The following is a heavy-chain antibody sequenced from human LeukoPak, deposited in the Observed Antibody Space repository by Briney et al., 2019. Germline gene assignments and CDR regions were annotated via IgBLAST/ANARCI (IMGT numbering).Heavy chain of an antibody. CDR2: IYSGGSP. D-gene: IGHD3-22*01. J-gene: IGHJ4*02. CDR1: GFTFRSYA. V-gene: IGHV3-53*01. Sequence: AGGSLRLSCAGSGFTFRSYAMGWVRQAPGKGLEWVSVIYSGGSPYYADSVKGRFTISRDNSKNTLYLQMNSLRAEDTAVYYCARDLNYYDSSGYGHWGQGTLVTVSS. CDR3: ARDLNYYDSSGYGH.